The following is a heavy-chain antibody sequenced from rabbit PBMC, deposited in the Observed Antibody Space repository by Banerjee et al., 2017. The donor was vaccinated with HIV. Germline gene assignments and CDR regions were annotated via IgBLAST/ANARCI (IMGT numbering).Heavy chain of an antibody. CDR2: IYAGSSGDT. CDR1: GFSFSSSYW. V-gene: IGHV1S40*01. D-gene: IGHD6-1*01. CDR3: VRDRDAGDADAHSLFNL. Sequence: QSLEESGGDLVKPVASLTLTCTASGFSFSSSYWICWVRQAPGKGLEWIACIYAGSSGDTYYASWAKGRFTSSKTSSTTVTLQMSSLTAADTATYFCVRDRDAGDADAHSLFNLWGPGTLVTVS. J-gene: IGHJ4*01.